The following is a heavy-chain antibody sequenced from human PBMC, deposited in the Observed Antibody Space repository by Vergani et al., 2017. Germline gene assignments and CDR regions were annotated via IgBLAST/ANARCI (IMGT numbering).Heavy chain of an antibody. CDR3: ARDNKQLRPRAFDL. CDR1: GAPINNDFYY. J-gene: IGHJ3*01. CDR2: SYVSGLT. D-gene: IGHD4-23*01. V-gene: IGHV4-61*02. Sequence: QVQLQESGPGLVKPSQTLSLTCTVPGAPINNDFYYWHWIRQPAGKGLEWIGRSYVSGLTDYNSSLPSRVSMSVDPSKNQFSLTMTYVTAADTAVYYCARDNKQLRPRAFDLWVQGTMVTVSS.